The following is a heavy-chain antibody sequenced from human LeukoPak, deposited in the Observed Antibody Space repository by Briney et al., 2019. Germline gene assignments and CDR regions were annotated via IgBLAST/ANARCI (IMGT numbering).Heavy chain of an antibody. Sequence: ASVKVSCKASGYTFTGFYLHWVRQAPGQGLEWMGWITPNSGGTDYAQKFQGRVTMTRDTSISTAYMELSRLRSDDTAVYYCARDLAAMGAFDIWGQGTMVTVSS. D-gene: IGHD5-18*01. J-gene: IGHJ3*02. CDR3: ARDLAAMGAFDI. CDR2: ITPNSGGT. CDR1: GYTFTGFY. V-gene: IGHV1-2*02.